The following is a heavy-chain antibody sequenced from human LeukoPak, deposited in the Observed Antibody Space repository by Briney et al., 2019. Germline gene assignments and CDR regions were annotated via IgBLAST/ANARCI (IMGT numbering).Heavy chain of an antibody. CDR3: ARVRVGAYDFEY. D-gene: IGHD3-10*01. V-gene: IGHV3-74*01. J-gene: IGHJ4*02. CDR2: INPDGSTT. CDR1: GFTLSSYW. Sequence: AGGSLRLSCAASGFTLSSYWMHWVCQVPGKGLVWVSRINPDGSTTTYADSVKGRFTISRDNAKNTLYLQMNSLRAEDTAVYYCARVRVGAYDFEYWGQGTLVTVSA.